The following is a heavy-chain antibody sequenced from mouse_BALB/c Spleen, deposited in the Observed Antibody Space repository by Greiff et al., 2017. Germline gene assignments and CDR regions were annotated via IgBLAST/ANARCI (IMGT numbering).Heavy chain of an antibody. CDR3: VRGGRPYAMDY. CDR1: GFTFNTYA. J-gene: IGHJ4*01. V-gene: IGHV10-1*02. CDR2: IRSKSNNYAT. Sequence: EVKLVESGGGLVQPKGSLKLSCAASGFTFNTYAMNWVRQAPGKGLEWVARIRSKSNNYATYYADSVKDRFTISRDDSQSMLYLQMNNLKTEDTAMYYCVRGGRPYAMDYWGQGTSVTVSS.